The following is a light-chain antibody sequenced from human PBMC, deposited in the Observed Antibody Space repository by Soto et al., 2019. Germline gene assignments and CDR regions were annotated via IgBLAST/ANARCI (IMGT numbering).Light chain of an antibody. CDR3: HQTYSAPWT. CDR1: QSISRY. Sequence: DIQVTQSPSSLSASVGDRVTITCRASQSISRYLNWYRQKPGRAPNLLIYAASNLQSGVPSRFSGSGSGTDFTLTISSLPPGDSATYYCHQTYSAPWTFGQGTKVEIK. CDR2: AAS. V-gene: IGKV1-39*01. J-gene: IGKJ1*01.